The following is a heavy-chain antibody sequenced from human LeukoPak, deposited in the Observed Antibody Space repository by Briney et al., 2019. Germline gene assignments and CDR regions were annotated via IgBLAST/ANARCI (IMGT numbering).Heavy chain of an antibody. D-gene: IGHD2-2*01. V-gene: IGHV1-18*01. J-gene: IGHJ4*02. CDR3: ARDPSNTSGYCVYFDY. Sequence: GASVTESFTCSVYTVNKYGISWMRQAPGQGLEWMGWISFYNGDTRYALKLQVRVTTTTDKSTSTVHMELTSLGSDDPAVYFCARDPSNTSGYCVYFDYWGQGALVTVSS. CDR1: VYTVNKYG. CDR2: ISFYNGDT.